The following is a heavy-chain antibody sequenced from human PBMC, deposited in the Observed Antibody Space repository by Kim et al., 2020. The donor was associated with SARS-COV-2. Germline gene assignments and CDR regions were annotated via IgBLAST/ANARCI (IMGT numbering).Heavy chain of an antibody. CDR2: IIPIFGTA. D-gene: IGHD6-19*01. Sequence: SVKVSCKASGGTFSSYAISWVRQAPGQGLEWMGGIIPIFGTANYAQKFQGRVTITADESTSTAYMELSSLRSEDTAVYYCASRGSQGSGWTFDYWGQGTLVTVSS. V-gene: IGHV1-69*13. CDR3: ASRGSQGSGWTFDY. J-gene: IGHJ4*02. CDR1: GGTFSSYA.